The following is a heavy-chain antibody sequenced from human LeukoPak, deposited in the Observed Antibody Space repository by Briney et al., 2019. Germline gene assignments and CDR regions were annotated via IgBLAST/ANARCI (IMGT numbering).Heavy chain of an antibody. CDR2: IIPIFGTA. CDR3: ARADSDYDGFDY. D-gene: IGHD3-22*01. J-gene: IGHJ4*02. Sequence: SVKVSCKASGGTFSSYAISWVRQAPGQGLEWMGGIIPIFGTANYAQKFQGRVTVTTDMSTSTVYMDLSSLRSKDMAVYFCARADSDYDGFDYWGQGTLVTVSS. V-gene: IGHV1-69*05. CDR1: GGTFSSYA.